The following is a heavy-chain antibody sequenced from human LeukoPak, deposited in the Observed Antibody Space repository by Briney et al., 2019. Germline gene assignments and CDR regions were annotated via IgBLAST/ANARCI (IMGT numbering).Heavy chain of an antibody. V-gene: IGHV6-1*01. CDR3: AREVDSHGTLFYYGMDV. CDR1: LDSVSSNSAA. J-gene: IGHJ6*02. Sequence: SQTLSLTCAISLDSVSSNSAAWNWIRQSPSRGLEWLGRTYYRSRWYYDYAESVKSRITINPDTSKNQFSLQLRSVSPEDTAVYYCAREVDSHGTLFYYGMDVWGQGTTVTVSS. D-gene: IGHD6-13*01. CDR2: TYYRSRWYY.